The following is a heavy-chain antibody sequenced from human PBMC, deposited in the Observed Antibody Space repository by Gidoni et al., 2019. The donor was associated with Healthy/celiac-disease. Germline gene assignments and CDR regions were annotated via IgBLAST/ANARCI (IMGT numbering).Heavy chain of an antibody. V-gene: IGHV3-74*01. CDR3: ARDRGRALGNWFDP. CDR2: INSDGSST. J-gene: IGHJ5*02. CDR1: GFTFSSYW. Sequence: EVQLVESGGGLVQPGGSRRLSGEASGFTFSSYWMHWVRQAPGKGLVWVSRINSDGSSTSYADSVKGRFTISRDNAKNTLYLQMNSLRAEDTAVYYCARDRGRALGNWFDPWGQGTLVTVSS. D-gene: IGHD3-10*01.